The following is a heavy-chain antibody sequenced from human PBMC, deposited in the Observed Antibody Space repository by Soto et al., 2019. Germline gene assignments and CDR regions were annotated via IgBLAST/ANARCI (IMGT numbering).Heavy chain of an antibody. V-gene: IGHV3-9*01. CDR3: AKDIVGIAVAGPWGSGMDV. J-gene: IGHJ6*02. CDR2: ISWNSGSI. D-gene: IGHD6-19*01. CDR1: GFTFDDYA. Sequence: EVQLVESGGGLVQPGRSLRLSCAASGFTFDDYAMHWVRQAPGKGLEWVSGISWNSGSIGYADSVKGRFTISRDNAKTTLYLQMNSPRAEDTALYYCAKDIVGIAVAGPWGSGMDVWGQATTVTVSS.